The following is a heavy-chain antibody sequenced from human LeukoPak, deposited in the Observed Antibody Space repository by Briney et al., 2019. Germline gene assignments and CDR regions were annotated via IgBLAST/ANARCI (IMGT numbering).Heavy chain of an antibody. CDR2: MNPNSGNT. J-gene: IGHJ3*02. CDR3: ARWGIAAHDAFDI. CDR1: GYTFTSYD. D-gene: IGHD6-13*01. Sequence: ASVKVSCKASGYTFTSYDINWVRQATGQGLEWMGWMNPNSGNTGYAQKFQGRVTITRNTSISTAYMELSSLRSEDTAVYYCARWGIAAHDAFDIWGQGTMVTVSS. V-gene: IGHV1-8*03.